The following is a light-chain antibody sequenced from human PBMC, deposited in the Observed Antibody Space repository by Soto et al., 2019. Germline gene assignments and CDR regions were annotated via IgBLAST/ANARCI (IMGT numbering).Light chain of an antibody. V-gene: IGKV1-5*01. CDR1: QRINSW. CDR3: QQGNSLPLT. Sequence: DIQMTQSPSTLSASVGDRVTITCRASQRINSWLAWYQQKAGKAPKVLIYDASSLQSGVPSRFSGSRSETDFTLTITSLQPEDSATYYCQQGNSLPLTFGGGTKVDIK. J-gene: IGKJ4*01. CDR2: DAS.